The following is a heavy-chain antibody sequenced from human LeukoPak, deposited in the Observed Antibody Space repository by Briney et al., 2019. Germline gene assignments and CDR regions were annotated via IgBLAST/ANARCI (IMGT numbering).Heavy chain of an antibody. CDR2: ISTSGGST. J-gene: IGHJ4*02. Sequence: GGSLRLSCAASGFTFSSYAMSWVRQAPAKGLEGVSLISTSGGSTYYADSVKGRFTISRDNSKDTLYLHMNSLRAEDTAVYYCAKDPSQWEPPEDWGQGTLVTVSS. V-gene: IGHV3-23*01. D-gene: IGHD1-26*01. CDR3: AKDPSQWEPPED. CDR1: GFTFSSYA.